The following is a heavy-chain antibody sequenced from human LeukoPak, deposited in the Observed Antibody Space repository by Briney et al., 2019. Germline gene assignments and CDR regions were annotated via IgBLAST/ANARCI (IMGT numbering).Heavy chain of an antibody. D-gene: IGHD5-18*01. CDR2: ISATDSRP. CDR1: GVTLSSYA. V-gene: IGHV3-23*01. CDR3: AKDLSYGFDY. J-gene: IGHJ4*02. Sequence: GGSLRLSCTASGVTLSSYAMSWARQAPGKGLEWVSAISATDSRPYYADSVKGRFTISRDNSKSTLYLQLNGLRGEDTAIYYCAKDLSYGFDYWGQGTLVTVSS.